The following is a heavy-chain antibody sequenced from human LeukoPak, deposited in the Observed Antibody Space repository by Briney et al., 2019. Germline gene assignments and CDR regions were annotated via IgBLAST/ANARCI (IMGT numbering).Heavy chain of an antibody. Sequence: GGSLRLSCAASGFTFRRHWMSWVRQAPGKGPEWVAHIKQDGTEYYVDSVKGRFIISRDDAKNSLYLQMNSLRAEDTAVYTCVRGPDYGDRLDYFDNWGQGTLVTVSS. CDR3: VRGPDYGDRLDYFDN. CDR1: GFTFRRHW. D-gene: IGHD4-17*01. CDR2: IKQDGTE. V-gene: IGHV3-7*01. J-gene: IGHJ4*02.